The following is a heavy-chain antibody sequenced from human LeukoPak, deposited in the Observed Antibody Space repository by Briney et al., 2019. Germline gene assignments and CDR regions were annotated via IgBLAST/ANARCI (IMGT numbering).Heavy chain of an antibody. CDR1: GFTFSGFW. J-gene: IGHJ3*01. V-gene: IGHV3-7*03. D-gene: IGHD6-6*01. Sequence: GGSLRLSCAVSGFTFSGFWMSWSRQAPGKGLEWVASINSDGSEGYNADVVKGRFTISRDNAKNSLYLQINSLRAEDTAVYYCARSSYSSSSSVWGQGTMVTVSS. CDR2: INSDGSEG. CDR3: ARSSYSSSSSV.